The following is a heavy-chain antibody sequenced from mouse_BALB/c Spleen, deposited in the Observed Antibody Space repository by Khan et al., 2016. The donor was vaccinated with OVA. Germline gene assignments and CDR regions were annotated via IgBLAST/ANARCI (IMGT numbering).Heavy chain of an antibody. V-gene: IGHV5-4*02. J-gene: IGHJ3*01. D-gene: IGHD2-14*01. CDR3: ARGGYGSVAF. Sequence: EVELVESGGGLVKPGGSLKLSCAASGFTFSDYYMYWVRQTPEKRLEWVATISDGGSYTSYPDSVKGRFTISRDNAKNNLYLQMSSLKSEDTAMYYCARGGYGSVAFWGQGTLVTVSA. CDR2: ISDGGSYT. CDR1: GFTFSDYY.